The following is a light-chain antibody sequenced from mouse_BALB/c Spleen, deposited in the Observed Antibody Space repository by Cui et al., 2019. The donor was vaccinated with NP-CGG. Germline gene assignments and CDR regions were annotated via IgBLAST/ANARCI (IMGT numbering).Light chain of an antibody. J-gene: IGLJ1*01. V-gene: IGLV1*01. CDR3: VLWYSNHWV. Sequence: QAVVTQEPALTTSPGETVTLTCRSSTRAVTTSNYANWVQEKPDHLFTGLIGGTNNRPPGVPARFSGSLIGDKAALTITGAQTEDEAIYFCVLWYSNHWVFGGGTKLTVL. CDR2: GTN. CDR1: TRAVTTSNY.